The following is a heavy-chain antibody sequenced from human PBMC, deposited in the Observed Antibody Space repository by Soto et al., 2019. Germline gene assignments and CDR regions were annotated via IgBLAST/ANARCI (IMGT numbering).Heavy chain of an antibody. Sequence: QVQLVESGGGVVQPGRSLRLSCAASGFTFSSYAMHWVRQAPGKGLEWVAVISYDGSNKYYADSVKGRFTISRDNSKNTLYLQMNSLRAEDTAVYYCARERSGWHGGGFDYWGQGTLVTVSS. V-gene: IGHV3-30-3*01. CDR3: ARERSGWHGGGFDY. CDR1: GFTFSSYA. CDR2: ISYDGSNK. D-gene: IGHD6-19*01. J-gene: IGHJ4*02.